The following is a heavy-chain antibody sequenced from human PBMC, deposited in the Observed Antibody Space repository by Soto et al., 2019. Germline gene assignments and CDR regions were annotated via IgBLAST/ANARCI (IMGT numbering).Heavy chain of an antibody. V-gene: IGHV5-51*01. CDR3: ARLQAAMPAAAGMDV. CDR2: IYPGDPDT. CDR1: VYSFTSYC. J-gene: IGHJ6*02. D-gene: IGHD2-2*01. Sequence: PGESLKISSKGSVYSFTSYCIGWVRQMPGKGLEWMWIIYPGDPDTRYSPSFQGQVTISADKSSTTAYLQWSSLTASDTAMYYCARLQAAMPAAAGMDVWGQGTAVNVSS.